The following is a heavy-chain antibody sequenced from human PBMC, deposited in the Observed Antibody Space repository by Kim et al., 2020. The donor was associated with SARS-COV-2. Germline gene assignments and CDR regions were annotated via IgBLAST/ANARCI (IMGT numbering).Heavy chain of an antibody. V-gene: IGHV1-24*01. Sequence: ASVKVSCKVSGYTLTELSMHWVRQAPGKGLEWMGGFDPEDGETIYAQKFQGRVTMTEDTSTDTAYMELSSLRSEDTAVYYCATIAYKHSGYDNAFDIWGQGTMVTVSS. J-gene: IGHJ3*02. D-gene: IGHD5-12*01. CDR2: FDPEDGET. CDR1: GYTLTELS. CDR3: ATIAYKHSGYDNAFDI.